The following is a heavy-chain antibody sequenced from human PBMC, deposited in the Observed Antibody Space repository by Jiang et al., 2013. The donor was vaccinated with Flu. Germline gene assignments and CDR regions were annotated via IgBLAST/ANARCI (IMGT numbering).Heavy chain of an antibody. Sequence: SGAEVKKPGATVKISCKVSGYTFTDYYMHWVQQAPGKGLEWMGLVDPENGETIYAEKFQGRVTITANTSGDTGYMELSSLRSEDTAVYYCARFLAAAGTVDYWGQGTLVTVSS. D-gene: IGHD6-13*01. V-gene: IGHV1-69-2*01. CDR1: GYTFTDYY. J-gene: IGHJ4*02. CDR2: VDPENGET. CDR3: ARFLAAAGTVDY.